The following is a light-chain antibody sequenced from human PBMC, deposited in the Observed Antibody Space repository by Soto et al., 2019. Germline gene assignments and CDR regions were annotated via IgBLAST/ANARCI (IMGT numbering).Light chain of an antibody. Sequence: QSVLTQPPSASGTPGQRVTISCSGSSSNIGSNTVNWSQQFPGTAPKLLICANDQRPSGVPDRFSGSKSGTSASLAISGLQSEDESDYYCAAWDDTLRGWVFGGGTKLTVL. CDR2: AND. CDR3: AAWDDTLRGWV. J-gene: IGLJ3*02. CDR1: SSNIGSNT. V-gene: IGLV1-44*01.